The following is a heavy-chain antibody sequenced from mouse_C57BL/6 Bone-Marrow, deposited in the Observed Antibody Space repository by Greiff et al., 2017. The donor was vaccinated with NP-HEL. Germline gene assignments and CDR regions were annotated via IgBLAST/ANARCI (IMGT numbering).Heavy chain of an antibody. CDR2: IYPRSGNT. D-gene: IGHD2-3*01. CDR3: ARDGYTGYFDY. J-gene: IGHJ2*01. Sequence: QVHVKQSGAELARPGASVKLSCKASGYTFTSYGISWVKQRTGQGLEWIGEIYPRSGNTYYNEKFKGKATLTADKSSSTAYMELRSLTSEDSAVYFCARDGYTGYFDYWGQGTTLTVSS. V-gene: IGHV1-81*01. CDR1: GYTFTSYG.